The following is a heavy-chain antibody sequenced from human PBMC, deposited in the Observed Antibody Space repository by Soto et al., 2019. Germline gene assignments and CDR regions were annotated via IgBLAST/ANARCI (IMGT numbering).Heavy chain of an antibody. CDR2: ISWNSGSI. CDR3: AKEGYAGDSLTGYLDY. CDR1: GFTFDDYA. D-gene: IGHD3-9*01. V-gene: IGHV3-9*01. Sequence: EVQLVESGGGLVQPGRSLRLSCAASGFTFDDYAMHWVRQAPGKGLEWVSGISWNSGSIGYADSVKGRFTISRDNAKNSLYLQMNSLRAQDTALYYCAKEGYAGDSLTGYLDYWGQGTLVTVSS. J-gene: IGHJ4*02.